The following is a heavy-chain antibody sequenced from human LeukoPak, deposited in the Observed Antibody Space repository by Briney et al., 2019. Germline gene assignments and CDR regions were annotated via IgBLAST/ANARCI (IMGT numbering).Heavy chain of an antibody. CDR2: IYHSGST. V-gene: IGHV4-30-2*01. CDR3: AGAGPDYYYYYGMDV. Sequence: PSQTLSLTCAVSGGSISSGGYSWSWIRQPPGKGLEWIGYIYHSGSTYYNPSLKSRVTVSVDRSKNQFSLKLSSVTAADTAVYYCAGAGPDYYYYYGMDVWGQGTTVTVSS. CDR1: GGSISSGGYS. J-gene: IGHJ6*02. D-gene: IGHD3-10*01.